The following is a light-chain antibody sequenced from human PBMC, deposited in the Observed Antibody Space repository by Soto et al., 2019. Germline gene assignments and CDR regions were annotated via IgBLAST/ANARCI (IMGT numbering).Light chain of an antibody. CDR2: DAS. CDR1: QDISNY. J-gene: IGKJ2*01. V-gene: IGKV1-33*01. Sequence: DIQMTQSPSALSASVGDRVTITCQASQDISNYLNWYQKKPGKAPKLLIYDASYLETGVPSRFSGSGSGTDFTFTIISLQPEDIATYYCQQYDNLPYTFGQGTKLEIK. CDR3: QQYDNLPYT.